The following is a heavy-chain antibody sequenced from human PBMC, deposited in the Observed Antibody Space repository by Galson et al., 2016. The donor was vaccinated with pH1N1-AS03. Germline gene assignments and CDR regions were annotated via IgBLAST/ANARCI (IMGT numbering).Heavy chain of an antibody. D-gene: IGHD3-3*01. CDR2: IRGTSQIT. CDR1: GFTFSTFA. Sequence: SLRLSCAASGFTFSTFAMSWVRRAPGKGLEWVSLIRGTSQITYYADSVKGRFTISKDNSKSTLFLQMNSLRAEDTAIYYCARLSGMVPTEYYFASWGQGTLVA. J-gene: IGHJ4*02. V-gene: IGHV3-23*01. CDR3: ARLSGMVPTEYYFAS.